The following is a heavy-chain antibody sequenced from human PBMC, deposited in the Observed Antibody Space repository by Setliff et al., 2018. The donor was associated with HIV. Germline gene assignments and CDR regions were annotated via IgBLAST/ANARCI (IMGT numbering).Heavy chain of an antibody. V-gene: IGHV3-7*03. CDR2: ISPDGSAT. Sequence: GGSLRLSCAASGFTFSSAWMGWVRQAPAKGLEVVANISPDGSATYYVDSVKGRFTISKDNAKNSLYLQMNSLRVEDTGVYYCTTDEVTMARGILHFFNYWGQGALVTVSS. CDR1: GFTFSSAW. D-gene: IGHD3-10*01. J-gene: IGHJ4*02. CDR3: TTDEVTMARGILHFFNY.